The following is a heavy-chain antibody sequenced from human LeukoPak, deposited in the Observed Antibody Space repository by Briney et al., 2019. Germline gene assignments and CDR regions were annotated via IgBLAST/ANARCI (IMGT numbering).Heavy chain of an antibody. V-gene: IGHV3-30-3*01. CDR1: GFTFSSYA. J-gene: IGHJ4*02. Sequence: TGGSLRLSCAASGFTFSSYAMHWVRQAPGKGLEWVAVISYDGSNKYYADSVKGRFTISRDNSKNTLYLQMNSLRAEDTAVYYCARDQRAFGVASGFGYWGQGTLVTVSS. CDR2: ISYDGSNK. CDR3: ARDQRAFGVASGFGY. D-gene: IGHD3-3*01.